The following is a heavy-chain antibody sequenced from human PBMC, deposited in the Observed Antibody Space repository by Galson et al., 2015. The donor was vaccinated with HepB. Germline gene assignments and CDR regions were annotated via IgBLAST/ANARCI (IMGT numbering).Heavy chain of an antibody. CDR3: ARDYDDTGTSSTS. CDR2: ISSSSSTI. CDR1: GFTFSSYS. V-gene: IGHV3-48*01. Sequence: SLRLSCAASGFTFSSYSMNWVRQAPGKGLEWVSYISSSSSTIYYADSVKGRFTISRDNAKNSLYLQMNSLRAEDTAVYYCARDYDDTGTSSTSWGQGTLVTVSS. D-gene: IGHD3-16*01. J-gene: IGHJ5*02.